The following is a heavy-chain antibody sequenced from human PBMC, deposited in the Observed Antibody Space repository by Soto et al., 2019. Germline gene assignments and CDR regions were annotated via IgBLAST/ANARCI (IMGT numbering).Heavy chain of an antibody. D-gene: IGHD1-1*01. J-gene: IGHJ6*02. CDR1: GGSISSYY. CDR2: IYYSGST. V-gene: IGHV4-59*01. CDR3: ARGAEPYYYGMDV. Sequence: QVQLQESGPGLVKPSETLSLTCTVSGGSISSYYWSWIRQPPGKGLEWIGYIYYSGSTNYNPSLKSRVTISVDTSNNQFSLKLSSVTAGDTAVYYCARGAEPYYYGMDVWGQGTTVTVSS.